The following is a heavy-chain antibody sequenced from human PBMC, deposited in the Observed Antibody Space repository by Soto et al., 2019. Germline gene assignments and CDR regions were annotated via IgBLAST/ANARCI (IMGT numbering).Heavy chain of an antibody. Sequence: GXSVKVSCKASVGTFSSYAISWVRQAPGQGLEWMGGIIPIFGTANYAQKFQGRVTITADESTSTAYMELSSLRSEDTAVYYCARSQGYYDSSGYYYRNWFDHWGQGTLATVSS. V-gene: IGHV1-69*13. J-gene: IGHJ5*02. CDR1: VGTFSSYA. D-gene: IGHD3-22*01. CDR2: IIPIFGTA. CDR3: ARSQGYYDSSGYYYRNWFDH.